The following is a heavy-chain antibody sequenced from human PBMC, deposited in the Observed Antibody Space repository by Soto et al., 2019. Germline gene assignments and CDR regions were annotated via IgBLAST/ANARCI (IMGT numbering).Heavy chain of an antibody. Sequence: HPGGSLRLSCAASGFTFSDYAMSWVRQAPGKGLEWVSAIANSGITTYYTDSVKGRFTISRDNSKNTLYLQMNSLRAEDTAVYFCAKDTSHSSGWYWYYWGQGTLVTVSS. CDR3: AKDTSHSSGWYWYY. CDR1: GFTFSDYA. D-gene: IGHD6-19*01. J-gene: IGHJ4*02. CDR2: IANSGITT. V-gene: IGHV3-23*01.